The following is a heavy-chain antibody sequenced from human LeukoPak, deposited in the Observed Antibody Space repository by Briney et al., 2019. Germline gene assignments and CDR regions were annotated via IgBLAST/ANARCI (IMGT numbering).Heavy chain of an antibody. D-gene: IGHD6-13*01. J-gene: IGHJ4*02. CDR2: MSPNSGNT. CDR1: GYTFTSYD. CDR3: ARVYSSSWEAFDY. Sequence: ASVKVSCKASGYTFTSYDINWMRPATGQGLEWMGWMSPNSGNTGYAQKFQGRVTMTRDTSISTAYMELSSLRSDDTAVYYCARVYSSSWEAFDYWGQGTLVTVSS. V-gene: IGHV1-8*01.